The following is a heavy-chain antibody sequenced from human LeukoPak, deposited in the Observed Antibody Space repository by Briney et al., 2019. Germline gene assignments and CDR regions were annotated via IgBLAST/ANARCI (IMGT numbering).Heavy chain of an antibody. V-gene: IGHV3-66*01. J-gene: IGHJ6*03. Sequence: GGSLRLSCAASEFSVGSNYMTWVRQAPGKGLEWVSLIYSGGSTYYADSVKGRFTISRDNAKNSLYLQMNSLRAEDTAVYYCARGKHCSSTSCYYPYYYYMDVWGEGTTVTVSS. D-gene: IGHD2-2*01. CDR1: EFSVGSNY. CDR2: IYSGGST. CDR3: ARGKHCSSTSCYYPYYYYMDV.